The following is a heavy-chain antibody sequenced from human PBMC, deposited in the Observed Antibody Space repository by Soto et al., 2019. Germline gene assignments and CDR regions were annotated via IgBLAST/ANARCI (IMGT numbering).Heavy chain of an antibody. J-gene: IGHJ4*02. CDR1: GGSLSSSSYY. CDR3: ARHPLGYTSSLVPFYFDY. CDR2: IYYSGST. D-gene: IGHD6-13*01. Sequence: PSETLSLTCTVSGGSLSSSSYYWGWIRQPPGKGLEWIGSIYYSGSTYYNPSLRSRVTISVDTSKNRFSLKLSSVTAADTAVYYCARHPLGYTSSLVPFYFDYWGQGTLVTVSS. V-gene: IGHV4-39*01.